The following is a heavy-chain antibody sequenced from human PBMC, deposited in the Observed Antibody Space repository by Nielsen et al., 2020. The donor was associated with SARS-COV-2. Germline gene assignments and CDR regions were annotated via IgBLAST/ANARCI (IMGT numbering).Heavy chain of an antibody. CDR2: ISSSSSYI. V-gene: IGHV3-21*01. D-gene: IGHD6-19*01. Sequence: WIRQPPGKGLEWVSSISSSSSYIYYADSVKGRFTISRDNAKNSLYLQMNSLRAEDTAVYYCARDRYSSGCFDYWGQGTLVTVSS. CDR3: ARDRYSSGCFDY. J-gene: IGHJ4*02.